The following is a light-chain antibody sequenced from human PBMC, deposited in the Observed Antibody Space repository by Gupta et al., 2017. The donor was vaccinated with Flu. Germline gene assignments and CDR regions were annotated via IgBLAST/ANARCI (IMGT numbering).Light chain of an antibody. CDR2: ATS. V-gene: IGKV1-39*01. J-gene: IGKJ3*01. CDR3: QQSFDTPFT. Sequence: DIQMTQSPSSLSANVGDRVTVTCRASQTIGKFLNWYQQKPGKAPKVLIYATSSLRSGVPSRFSGGGSGTDFTLTINTLQPEDFATYYCQQSFDTPFTFGPGTKVEI. CDR1: QTIGKF.